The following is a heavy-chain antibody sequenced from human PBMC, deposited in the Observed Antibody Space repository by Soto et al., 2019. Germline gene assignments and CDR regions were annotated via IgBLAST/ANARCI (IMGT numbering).Heavy chain of an antibody. J-gene: IGHJ4*02. CDR1: GGSFSGYY. D-gene: IGHD3-10*01. CDR2: INHSGST. V-gene: IGHV4-34*01. Sequence: SETLSLTCAIYGGSFSGYYWSWIRQSPGKGLEWIGEINHSGSTNYNPSLKSRVTISIDTSKNQFSLNLNSVTAADTAVFYCASRMGSGRYYFDYWGPGTLVTVSS. CDR3: ASRMGSGRYYFDY.